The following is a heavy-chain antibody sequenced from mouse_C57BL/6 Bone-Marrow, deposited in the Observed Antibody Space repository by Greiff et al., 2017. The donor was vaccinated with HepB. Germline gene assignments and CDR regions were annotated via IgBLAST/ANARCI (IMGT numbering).Heavy chain of an antibody. CDR1: GYTFTSYW. CDR3: ARSGVYSYPLFDY. J-gene: IGHJ2*01. D-gene: IGHD2-12*01. V-gene: IGHV1-55*01. CDR2: IYPGSGST. Sequence: QVQLKQPGAELVKPGASVKMSCKASGYTFTSYWITWVKQRPGQGLEWIGDIYPGSGSTNYNEKFKSKATLTVDTSSSTAYMQLSSLTSEDSAVYYCARSGVYSYPLFDYWGQGTTLTVSS.